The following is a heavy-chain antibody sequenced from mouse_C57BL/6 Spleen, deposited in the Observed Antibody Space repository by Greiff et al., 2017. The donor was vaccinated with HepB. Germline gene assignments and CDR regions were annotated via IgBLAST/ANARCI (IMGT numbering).Heavy chain of an antibody. CDR2: IDPSDSYT. D-gene: IGHD4-1*01. J-gene: IGHJ3*01. CDR1: GYTFTSYW. V-gene: IGHV1-69*01. CDR3: ARGPSGTGAWFAY. Sequence: VQLQQSGAELVMPGASVKLSCKASGYTFTSYWMHWVKQRPGQGLEWIGEIDPSDSYTNYNQKFKGKSTLTVDKSSSTAYMQLSSLTSEDSAVYYCARGPSGTGAWFAYWGQGTLVTVSA.